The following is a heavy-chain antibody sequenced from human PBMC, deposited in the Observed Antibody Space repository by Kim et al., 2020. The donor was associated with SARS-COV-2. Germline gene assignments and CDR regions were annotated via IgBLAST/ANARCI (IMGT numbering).Heavy chain of an antibody. Sequence: SQTLSLTCAISGDSVSSNSAAWNWIRQSPSRGLEWLGRTYYRSKWYNDYAVSVKSRITINPDTSKNQFSLQLNSVTPEDTAVYYCARGDRIADQGTGYYFDYWGQGTLVTVSS. CDR2: TYYRSKWYN. D-gene: IGHD6-13*01. CDR1: GDSVSSNSAA. J-gene: IGHJ4*02. V-gene: IGHV6-1*01. CDR3: ARGDRIADQGTGYYFDY.